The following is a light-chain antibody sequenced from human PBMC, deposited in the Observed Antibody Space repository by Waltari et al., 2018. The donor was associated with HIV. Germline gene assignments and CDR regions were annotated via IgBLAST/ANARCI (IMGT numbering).Light chain of an antibody. CDR3: AAWDDSLSGWV. Sequence: QSVLTQPPSASETPGQRVTIPCSGRSSNIGSNYVYWYQHLPGTAPILLIYGNNQRPSGVPDRFSGSKSGTSASLAISGLRSEDEADYYCAAWDDSLSGWVFGGGTKLTVL. CDR2: GNN. J-gene: IGLJ3*02. CDR1: SSNIGSNY. V-gene: IGLV1-47*01.